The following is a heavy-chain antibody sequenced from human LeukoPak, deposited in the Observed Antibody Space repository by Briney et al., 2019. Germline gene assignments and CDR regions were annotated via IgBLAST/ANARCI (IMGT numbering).Heavy chain of an antibody. D-gene: IGHD3-16*01. CDR3: ARGGGLDV. CDR1: GFTFSSYW. V-gene: IGHV3-7*03. J-gene: IGHJ6*02. CDR2: INHNGNVN. Sequence: GGSLRVSCAASGFTFSSYWMNWARQAPGKGLEWVASINHNGNVNYYVDSVKGRFTISRDNAKNSLYLQMSNLRAEDTAVYFCARGGGLDVWGQGATVTVSS.